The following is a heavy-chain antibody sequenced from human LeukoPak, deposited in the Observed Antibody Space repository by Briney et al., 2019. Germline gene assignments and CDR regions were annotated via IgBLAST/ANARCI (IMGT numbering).Heavy chain of an antibody. D-gene: IGHD3-16*01. CDR2: IYYTGNT. J-gene: IGHJ4*02. CDR3: ARQNPSTYPFDF. V-gene: IGHV4-59*08. CDR1: GGSISSYY. Sequence: KPSETLSLTCAVSGGSISSYYWSWIRRPPGKGLEWIGYIYYTGNTNYNPSLKSRVTLSVDTSKNQFSLKLTSVTAADTAVYYCARQNPSTYPFDFWGQGTLVTVSS.